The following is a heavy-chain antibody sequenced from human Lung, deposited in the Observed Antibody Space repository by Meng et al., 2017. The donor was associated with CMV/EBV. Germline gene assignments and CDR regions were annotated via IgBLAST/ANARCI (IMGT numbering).Heavy chain of an antibody. Sequence: QVALRESVQGLLEPSHTLSCPFTCSGGPQHSSAYSWHWTRQSAGRVRDWIGLTYSSGKTFYTPSLRSRVTISIDPPSSQFFLMLASGTAADTAVYYCARERRHWYGSGCFDFWGQGTLVTVSS. CDR1: GGPQHSSAYS. V-gene: IGHV4-30-4*01. CDR2: TYSSGKT. CDR3: ARERRHWYGSGCFDF. D-gene: IGHD3-10*01. J-gene: IGHJ4*02.